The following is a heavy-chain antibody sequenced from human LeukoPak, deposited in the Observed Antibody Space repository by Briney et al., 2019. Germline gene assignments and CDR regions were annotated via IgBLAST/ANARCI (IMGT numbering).Heavy chain of an antibody. D-gene: IGHD5-18*01. V-gene: IGHV3-48*03. Sequence: GGSLRLSCAASGFTFSSYEMNWVRQAPGKGLEWDSYISSSGSTIYYADSVKGRFTISRDNAKNSLYLQMNSLRAEDTAVYYCARNGGYSYGPPDYWGQGTLVTVSS. J-gene: IGHJ4*02. CDR1: GFTFSSYE. CDR2: ISSSGSTI. CDR3: ARNGGYSYGPPDY.